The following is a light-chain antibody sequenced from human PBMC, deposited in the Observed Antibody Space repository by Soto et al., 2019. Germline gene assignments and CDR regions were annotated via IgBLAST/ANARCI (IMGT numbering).Light chain of an antibody. CDR2: AAS. V-gene: IGKV1-12*01. CDR1: QGISSW. J-gene: IGKJ3*01. CDR3: QQANSFPPRFT. Sequence: DIQMTQSPSSVSASVGDRVTITCRASQGISSWLAWYQQKPGKAPKHLIYAASRLQSGVPSRFSGSGSETDFTLSISSLLHDYFATYYCQQANSFPPRFTFGPGTKVDIK.